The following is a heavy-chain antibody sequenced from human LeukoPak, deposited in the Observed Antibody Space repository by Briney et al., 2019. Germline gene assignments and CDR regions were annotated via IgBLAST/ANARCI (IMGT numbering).Heavy chain of an antibody. Sequence: ASVKVSCNASGYTFTGYYMHWVRQAPGQGLEWMGWINPNSGGTNYAQKFQGRVTMTRDTSISTAYMELSRLRSDDTAVYYCAREVGYCSSTSCYSGYFQHWGQGTLVTVSS. CDR3: AREVGYCSSTSCYSGYFQH. CDR1: GYTFTGYY. V-gene: IGHV1-2*02. D-gene: IGHD2-2*01. J-gene: IGHJ1*01. CDR2: INPNSGGT.